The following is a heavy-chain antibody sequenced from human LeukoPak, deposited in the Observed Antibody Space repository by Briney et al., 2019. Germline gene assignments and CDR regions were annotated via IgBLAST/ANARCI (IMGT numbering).Heavy chain of an antibody. V-gene: IGHV3-7*01. D-gene: IGHD6-25*01. J-gene: IGHJ4*02. Sequence: LGGSLRLSCAASGFTFSTYWMTWVRQAPGKGLEWVANIKQDESEKYYVDSVKGRFTISRDNAKNSLYLQMNSLRAEDTAVYYCARVQAQRYYFDYWGQGTLVTVSS. CDR3: ARVQAQRYYFDY. CDR1: GFTFSTYW. CDR2: IKQDESEK.